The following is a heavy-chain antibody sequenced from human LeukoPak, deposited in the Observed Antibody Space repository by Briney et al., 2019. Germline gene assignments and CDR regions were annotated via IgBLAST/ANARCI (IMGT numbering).Heavy chain of an antibody. CDR2: ISGSGGST. D-gene: IGHD2-15*01. CDR1: GFTFSSYA. V-gene: IGHV3-23*01. CDR3: AKAVAAGRGDYYYYGMDV. Sequence: GGSLRLSCAASGFTFSSYAMSWVRQAPGKGLEWVSAISGSGGSTYYADSAKGRFTISRDNSKNTLYLQMNSLRAEDTAVYYCAKAVAAGRGDYYYYGMDVWGQGTTVTVSS. J-gene: IGHJ6*02.